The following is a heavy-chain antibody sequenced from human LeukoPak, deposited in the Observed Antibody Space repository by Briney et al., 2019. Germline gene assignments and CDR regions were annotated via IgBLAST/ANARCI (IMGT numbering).Heavy chain of an antibody. V-gene: IGHV4-39*07. CDR3: VRLGRNFGYYFFDS. CDR1: SGSISSSNYY. J-gene: IGHJ4*02. CDR2: INHSGIT. D-gene: IGHD3-22*01. Sequence: SQTLSLTCTVSSGSISSSNYYWSWIRQSSEKGLEWIGEINHSGITNYSPSLKSRLSISIDTSKNQFSLKLSSVTAADTAVYYCVRLGRNFGYYFFDSWAQGTLVTVSS.